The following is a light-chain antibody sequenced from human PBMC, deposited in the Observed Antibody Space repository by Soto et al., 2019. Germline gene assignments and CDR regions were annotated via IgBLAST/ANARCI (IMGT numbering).Light chain of an antibody. CDR2: DAS. CDR1: QSVSSS. V-gene: IGKV3-11*01. CDR3: QQRGNWPRT. J-gene: IGKJ1*01. Sequence: EIVLTQSPATLSLSPGERATLSCRASQSVSSSLAWYQQKPGQAPRLLIYDASNRATGIPARFSGSGSGTDFTLTISSLEPEDFAIYYCQQRGNWPRTFGQGTKVDIK.